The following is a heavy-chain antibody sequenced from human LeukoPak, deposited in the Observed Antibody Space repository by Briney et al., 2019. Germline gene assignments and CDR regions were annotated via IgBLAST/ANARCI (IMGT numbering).Heavy chain of an antibody. J-gene: IGHJ4*02. D-gene: IGHD3-22*01. CDR2: ISYDGSNK. CDR3: AKVGAYYDSSGTHFDY. V-gene: IGHV3-30*18. CDR1: GFTFSSYG. Sequence: PGRSLRLSCAASGFTFSSYGMHWVRQAPGKGLEWVAVISYDGSNKYYADSVKGRFTISRDNSKNTLYLQMNSLRAEDTAVYYCAKVGAYYDSSGTHFDYWGQGTLDTVSS.